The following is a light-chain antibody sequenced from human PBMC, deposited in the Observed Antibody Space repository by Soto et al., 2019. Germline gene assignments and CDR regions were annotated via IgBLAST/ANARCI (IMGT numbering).Light chain of an antibody. V-gene: IGKV1-17*01. CDR2: LAS. CDR1: QDIRTD. Sequence: DTQMTQSPSSLSASVGDRVTITCRASQDIRTDLAWYQQKPGKAPKRLIYLASNLQSGVPSRFSGSGSGTEFTLTISSLQPADFGTYFCLQHNSYPSTFGPGTKVEIK. J-gene: IGKJ3*01. CDR3: LQHNSYPST.